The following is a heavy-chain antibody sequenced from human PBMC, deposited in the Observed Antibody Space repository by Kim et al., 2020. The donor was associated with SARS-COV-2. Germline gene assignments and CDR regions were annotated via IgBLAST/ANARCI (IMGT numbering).Heavy chain of an antibody. CDR3: ARDSNIVLPDAFDI. Sequence: GGSLRLSCAASGFTFSSYGMHWVRQAPGKGLEWVAVIWYDGSNKYYADSVKGRFTISRDNSKNTLYLQMNSLRAEDTAVYYCARDSNIVLPDAFDIWGQGTMVTVSS. D-gene: IGHD2-8*02. J-gene: IGHJ3*02. CDR2: IWYDGSNK. CDR1: GFTFSSYG. V-gene: IGHV3-33*01.